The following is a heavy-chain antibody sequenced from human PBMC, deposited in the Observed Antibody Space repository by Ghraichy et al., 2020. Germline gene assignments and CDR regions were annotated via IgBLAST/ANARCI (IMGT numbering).Heavy chain of an antibody. CDR1: GFTFSSYW. V-gene: IGHV3-7*01. CDR2: IKQDGSEK. J-gene: IGHJ6*02. Sequence: GSLRLSCAASGFTFSSYWMSWVRRAPGKGLEWVANIKQDGSEKYYVDSVKGRFTISRDNAKNSLYLQMNSLRAEDTAVYYCARDSWSGYYPYYYYYGMDVWGQGTTVTVSS. CDR3: ARDSWSGYYPYYYYYGMDV. D-gene: IGHD3-3*01.